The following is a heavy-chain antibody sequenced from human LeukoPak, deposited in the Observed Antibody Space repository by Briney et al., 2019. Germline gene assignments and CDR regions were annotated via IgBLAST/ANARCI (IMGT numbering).Heavy chain of an antibody. CDR2: IYTSGST. CDR1: GGSISSYY. Sequence: SETLSLTCTVSGGSISSYYWSWIRQPAGKGLEWIGRIYTSGSTNYNPSLKSRVTMSVDTSKNQFSLKLSSVTAADTAVYYCARATKRTGYCSSTSCSPSYWYYYMDVWGKGTTVTVSS. CDR3: ARATKRTGYCSSTSCSPSYWYYYMDV. J-gene: IGHJ6*03. V-gene: IGHV4-4*07. D-gene: IGHD2-2*01.